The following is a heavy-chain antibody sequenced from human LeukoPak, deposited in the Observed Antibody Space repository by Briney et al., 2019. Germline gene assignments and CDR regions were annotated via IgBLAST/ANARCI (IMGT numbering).Heavy chain of an antibody. CDR1: GGSISSYY. Sequence: KPSETLSLTCTVSGGSISSYYWSWIRQPPGKGLEWIGYIYYSGSTNYNPSLKSRVTISVDTSRNQFSLKLSSVTPEDTAVYYCARDVATQYFDYWGQGILVTVSS. CDR2: IYYSGST. V-gene: IGHV4-59*12. CDR3: ARDVATQYFDY. J-gene: IGHJ4*02. D-gene: IGHD2/OR15-2a*01.